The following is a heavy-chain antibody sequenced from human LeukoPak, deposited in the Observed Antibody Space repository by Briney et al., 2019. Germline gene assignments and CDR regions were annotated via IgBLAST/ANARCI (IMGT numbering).Heavy chain of an antibody. CDR3: AKDSYYDTRGVDF. V-gene: IGHV3-30*18. D-gene: IGHD3-22*01. Sequence: PGGSLRLSCAASGFTFSSYGMHWVRQAPGKGLEWVAVISYDGSNKYYADSVKGRFTISRDNSKNTLYLQMNSLRAEDTAVYYCAKDSYYDTRGVDFWGQGTLVTVSS. CDR1: GFTFSSYG. J-gene: IGHJ4*02. CDR2: ISYDGSNK.